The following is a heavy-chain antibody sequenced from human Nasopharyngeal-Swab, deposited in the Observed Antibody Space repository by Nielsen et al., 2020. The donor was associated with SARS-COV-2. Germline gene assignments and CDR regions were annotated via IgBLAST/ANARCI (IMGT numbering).Heavy chain of an antibody. D-gene: IGHD3-10*01. CDR2: IWFDGSHT. V-gene: IGHV3-33*01. Sequence: GESLKISCAASGFTFSTYGMHWVRQAPGKGLEWVAVIWFDGSHTYYADSLKGRFTISRDNSKNTLYLQMNSLRAEDTAVYYCATNPYYYSSGSYYDYFDYWGQGTLVTVSS. J-gene: IGHJ4*02. CDR1: GFTFSTYG. CDR3: ATNPYYYSSGSYYDYFDY.